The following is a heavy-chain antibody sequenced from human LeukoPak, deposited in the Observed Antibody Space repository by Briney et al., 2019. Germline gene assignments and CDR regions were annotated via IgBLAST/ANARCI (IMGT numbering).Heavy chain of an antibody. CDR2: SRNKAKSYTT. CDR1: GFTFSDHF. Sequence: GGSLRLSCAVSGFTFSDHFLDWGRQAPGEGLEWVGRSRNKAKSYTTEYAASVKGRFTISRDDSKNSLYLQMNSLKTEDTAVYYCARVGSVAGSDYLDYWGQGTLVTVSS. D-gene: IGHD6-19*01. J-gene: IGHJ4*02. V-gene: IGHV3-72*01. CDR3: ARVGSVAGSDYLDY.